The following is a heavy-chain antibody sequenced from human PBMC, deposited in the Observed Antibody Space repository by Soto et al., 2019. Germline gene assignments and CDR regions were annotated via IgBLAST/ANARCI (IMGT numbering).Heavy chain of an antibody. J-gene: IGHJ4*02. D-gene: IGHD2-15*01. CDR3: LQYGGKNLDY. V-gene: IGHV5-51*01. Sequence: PGESLKISCKGFGYRFTSFWIGWVRQMPGKGLEWMGIIHPDDSDTKYNQPFQGQVTISADKSISTAYLQWSSLKASDTAMYFCLQYGGKNLDYWGQGTLVTVSS. CDR1: GYRFTSFW. CDR2: IHPDDSDT.